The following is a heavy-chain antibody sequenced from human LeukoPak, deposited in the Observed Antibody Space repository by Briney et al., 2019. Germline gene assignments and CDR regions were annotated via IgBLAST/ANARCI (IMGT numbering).Heavy chain of an antibody. Sequence: GASVKVSCKASGYTFTGYYMHWVRQAPGQGLEWMGWINPNSGGTNYAQKFQGWVTMTRDTSISTAYMELSRLRSDDTAVYYCARSGITMVRGAKAWFDPWGQGTLVAVSS. D-gene: IGHD3-10*01. CDR1: GYTFTGYY. CDR3: ARSGITMVRGAKAWFDP. J-gene: IGHJ5*02. CDR2: INPNSGGT. V-gene: IGHV1-2*04.